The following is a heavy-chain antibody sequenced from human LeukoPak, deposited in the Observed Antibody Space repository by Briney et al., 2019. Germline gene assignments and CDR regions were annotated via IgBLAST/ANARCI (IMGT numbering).Heavy chain of an antibody. CDR2: IKSKTDGGTA. J-gene: IGHJ4*02. D-gene: IGHD3-22*01. Sequence: PGGSLRLSCAASGFTFSSYSMNWVRQAPGKGLEWVGRIKSKTDGGTADYAAPVKGRFTISRDDPKNTLYLQMNSLKTEDTAVFYCTTDADSSGYFNFDYWGQGTLVTVSS. CDR1: GFTFSSYS. V-gene: IGHV3-15*01. CDR3: TTDADSSGYFNFDY.